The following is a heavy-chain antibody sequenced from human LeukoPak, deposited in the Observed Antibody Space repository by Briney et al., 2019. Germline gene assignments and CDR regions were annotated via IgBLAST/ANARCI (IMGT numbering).Heavy chain of an antibody. J-gene: IGHJ6*03. CDR3: ARLGGDIVVVPAAIRYYYMDV. CDR1: GITLSNYG. CDR2: ISDSGGRT. V-gene: IGHV3-23*01. Sequence: PGGSLRLSCAVSGITLSNYGMSWVRQAPGKGLEWVAGISDSGGRTKYADSVKGRFTISRDNPKNTLYLQMNSLRAEDTAVYFCARLGGDIVVVPAAIRYYYMDVWGKGTTVTVSS. D-gene: IGHD2-2*02.